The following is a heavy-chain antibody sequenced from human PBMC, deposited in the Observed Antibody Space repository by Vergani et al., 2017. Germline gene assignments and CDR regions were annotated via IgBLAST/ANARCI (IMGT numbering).Heavy chain of an antibody. D-gene: IGHD2-2*02. J-gene: IGHJ2*01. V-gene: IGHV1-8*03. CDR3: ARRPLLCSGIPNCYRGNWFFDL. CDR1: GYTFTSYD. CDR2: MNPNSGNT. Sequence: VQLVQSGAEVKKPGASVKVSCKASGYTFTSYDINWVRQATGQGLEWMGWMNPNSGNTGYAQKFQGRVTITRNTSISTAYMELSSLRSEDTALYYCARRPLLCSGIPNCYRGNWFFDLWGRGTLVTVSS.